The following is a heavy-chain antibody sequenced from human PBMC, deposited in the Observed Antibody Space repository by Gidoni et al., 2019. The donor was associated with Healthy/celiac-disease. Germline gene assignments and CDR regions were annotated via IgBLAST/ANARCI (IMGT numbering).Heavy chain of an antibody. CDR1: GFTFSSYS. CDR2: ISSSSSYI. J-gene: IGHJ6*02. V-gene: IGHV3-21*01. CDR3: ARAPLPKAPLYGMDV. Sequence: EVQLVESGGGLVKPGGSLRLSCAASGFTFSSYSMNWVRQAPGKGLEWVSAISSSSSYIYYADSVKGRFTISRDNAKNSLYLQMNSLRAEDTAVYYCARAPLPKAPLYGMDVWGQGTTVTVSS.